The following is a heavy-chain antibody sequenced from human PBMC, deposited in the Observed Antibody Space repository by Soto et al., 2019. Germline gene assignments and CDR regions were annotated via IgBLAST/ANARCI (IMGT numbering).Heavy chain of an antibody. V-gene: IGHV3-23*01. CDR3: AKTRGAMIYAISVYGMDV. J-gene: IGHJ6*02. CDR2: ISGSADST. CDR1: GFNFSSFA. D-gene: IGHD2-8*01. Sequence: PGGSLRFSCAASGFNFSSFAMNWVRQAPGKGLEWVSIISGSADSTFYADSVKGRFTISRDNSKSTLYLQINSLRAEDTAVYYCAKTRGAMIYAISVYGMDVWGQGTTVTVSS.